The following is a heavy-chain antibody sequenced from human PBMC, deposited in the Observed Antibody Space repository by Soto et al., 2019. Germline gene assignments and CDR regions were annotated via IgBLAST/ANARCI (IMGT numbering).Heavy chain of an antibody. CDR2: TNPNSGGT. CDR1: VYTFTCYY. J-gene: IGHJ6*02. Sequence: XSVKVSYKASVYTFTCYYMHWVRQAPGQGLEWMGWTNPNSGGTNYAQKFQGRVTMTRDTSISTAYMELSRLRSDDTAVYYCARDLYYDFWSGYYTIGYYGMDAWGQGTTVTVSS. V-gene: IGHV1-2*02. D-gene: IGHD3-3*01. CDR3: ARDLYYDFWSGYYTIGYYGMDA.